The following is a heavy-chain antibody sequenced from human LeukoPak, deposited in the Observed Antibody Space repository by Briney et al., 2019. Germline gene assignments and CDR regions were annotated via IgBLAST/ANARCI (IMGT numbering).Heavy chain of an antibody. J-gene: IGHJ4*02. D-gene: IGHD7-27*01. CDR2: INTDGRST. CDR1: AFIFNTNW. V-gene: IGHV3-74*01. Sequence: AGGSLRLSCAASAFIFNTNWMHWVRHAPGKGLVWVARINTDGRSTTYADSVKGRFTISRDNAKNTLYLQMNSLRAEDTAVYYCARSLIGDRDYWGQGTLVTVSS. CDR3: ARSLIGDRDY.